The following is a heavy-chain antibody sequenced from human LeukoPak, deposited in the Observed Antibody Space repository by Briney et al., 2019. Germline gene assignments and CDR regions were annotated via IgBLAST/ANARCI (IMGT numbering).Heavy chain of an antibody. Sequence: PGGSLRLSCAASGFTFDDYAMHWVRQAPGKGLVWVSRINSDGSSTNYADSVKGRFTISRDSVKNTLYLQMNSLRAEDTAVYYCARGGVDYWGQGTLVTVSS. J-gene: IGHJ4*02. CDR3: ARGGVDY. V-gene: IGHV3-74*01. CDR1: GFTFDDYA. CDR2: INSDGSST.